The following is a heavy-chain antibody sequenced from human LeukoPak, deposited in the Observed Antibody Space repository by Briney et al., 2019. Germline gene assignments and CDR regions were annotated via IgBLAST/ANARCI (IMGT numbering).Heavy chain of an antibody. V-gene: IGHV3-43D*03. CDR1: GFTFDDYA. D-gene: IGHD3-22*01. CDR3: AKDRGHYYDSSGYYSY. Sequence: GGSLRLSCAASGFTFDDYAMHWVRQAPGKGLEWVCLISWDGGNTYYADSVKGRFTISRDNSKNSLYLQMNSLRAEDTALYYCAKDRGHYYDSSGYYSYWGQGTLVTVSS. J-gene: IGHJ4*02. CDR2: ISWDGGNT.